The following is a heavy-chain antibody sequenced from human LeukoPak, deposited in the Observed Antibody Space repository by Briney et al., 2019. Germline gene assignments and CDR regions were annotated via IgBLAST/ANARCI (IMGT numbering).Heavy chain of an antibody. CDR2: ITTSDGNT. CDR3: AKDGGLWVSAHWGDS. D-gene: IGHD7-27*01. Sequence: GGSLRLSCAASGFTFSSYWIHWVRQAPGKGLEWVSTITTSDGNTYYADSVKGRFTVSRDNSKNTLFLQMNSLRAEDTAVYYCAKDGGLWVSAHWGDSWGRGTLVTVPS. V-gene: IGHV3-23*01. J-gene: IGHJ4*02. CDR1: GFTFSSYW.